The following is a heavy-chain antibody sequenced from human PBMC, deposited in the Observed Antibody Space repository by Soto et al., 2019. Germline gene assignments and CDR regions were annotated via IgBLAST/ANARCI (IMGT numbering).Heavy chain of an antibody. CDR3: ARDALGFGEYWFDP. Sequence: QVQLVESGGGVVQPGRSLRLSCETSGFTFSTYAMHWVRQAPGKGLEWVAFMSYDGSKTYYADSVKGRFTISRDKSKNTLYLQMNSLRADDTAVYYCARDALGFGEYWFDPWGQGTLVTVSS. J-gene: IGHJ5*02. CDR2: MSYDGSKT. D-gene: IGHD3-10*01. CDR1: GFTFSTYA. V-gene: IGHV3-30-3*01.